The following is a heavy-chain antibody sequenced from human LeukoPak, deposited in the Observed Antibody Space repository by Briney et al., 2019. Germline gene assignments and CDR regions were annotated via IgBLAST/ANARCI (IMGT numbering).Heavy chain of an antibody. V-gene: IGHV3-30*18. Sequence: GRSLRLSCAASGFTFSSYGMHWVRQAPGKGLEWVAVISYDGSNKYYADSVKGRFTISRDNSKNTLYLRMNSLRAEDTAVYYCAKDPGGSYPYFDYWGQGTLVTVSS. CDR2: ISYDGSNK. CDR3: AKDPGGSYPYFDY. D-gene: IGHD1-26*01. CDR1: GFTFSSYG. J-gene: IGHJ4*02.